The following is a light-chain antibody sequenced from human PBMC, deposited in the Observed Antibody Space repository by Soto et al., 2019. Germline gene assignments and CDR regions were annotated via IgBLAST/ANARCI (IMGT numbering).Light chain of an antibody. Sequence: DLVVTQSPLSLPVTPGEPASISCRSSQSLLHSNGYNYLEWYLQKPGQSTQLLIYLGSNRASGVPDRFSGSGSGTDFTMKSSRVEAEDVRVYYCMQSLQTWTFGQGTKVEIK. J-gene: IGKJ1*01. CDR1: QSLLHSNGYNY. V-gene: IGKV2-28*01. CDR3: MQSLQTWT. CDR2: LGS.